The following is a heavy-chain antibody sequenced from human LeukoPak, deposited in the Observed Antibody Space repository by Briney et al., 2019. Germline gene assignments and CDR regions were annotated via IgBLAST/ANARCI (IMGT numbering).Heavy chain of an antibody. CDR3: ATGIGGAYYYYMDV. J-gene: IGHJ6*03. D-gene: IGHD1-26*01. CDR2: ISAYNGNT. CDR1: GYTFTSYG. V-gene: IGHV1-18*01. Sequence: ASVKVSCKASGYTFTSYGISWVRQAPGQGLERMGWISAYNGNTNYAQKLQGRVTMTTDTSTSTAYMELSSLRSEDTAVYYCATGIGGAYYYYMDVWGKGTTVTISS.